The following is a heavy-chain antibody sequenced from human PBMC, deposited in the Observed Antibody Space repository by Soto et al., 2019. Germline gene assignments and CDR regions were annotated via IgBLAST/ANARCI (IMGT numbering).Heavy chain of an antibody. CDR1: GGCISSSSYY. V-gene: IGHV4-39*01. J-gene: IGHJ3*02. Sequence: QLQLQESGPGLVKPSETLSLTCTVSGGCISSSSYYWGWIRQPPGKGLEWIGSIYYSGSTYYNPSLKSRLTISVDTSNNQFSLKLSSVTAADTAVYYCASRDLLCTDAFDIWGQGTMVTVSS. CDR3: ASRDLLCTDAFDI. CDR2: IYYSGST.